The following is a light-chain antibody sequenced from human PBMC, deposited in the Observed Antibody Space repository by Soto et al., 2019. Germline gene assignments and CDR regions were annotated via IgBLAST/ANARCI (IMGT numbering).Light chain of an antibody. CDR1: RSISTW. V-gene: IGKV1-5*03. CDR2: RAS. Sequence: DIQMTQSPSTLSASVGDRVTITCRASRSISTWLAWYQQKPGKAPKLLIYRASSLESGVPSRFSGSGSGTEFTLTISSLQPDDSATYYCQEYKDWTFGQGTKVEIK. J-gene: IGKJ1*01. CDR3: QEYKDWT.